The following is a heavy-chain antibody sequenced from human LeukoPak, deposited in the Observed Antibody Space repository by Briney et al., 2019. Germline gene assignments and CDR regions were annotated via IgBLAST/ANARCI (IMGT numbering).Heavy chain of an antibody. V-gene: IGHV4-34*01. J-gene: IGHJ4*02. CDR2: INHRGGT. CDR1: GGSFSGYY. Sequence: SETLSLTCGVYGGSFSGYYWNWIRQPPGMGLKWIGEINHRGGTGYNPSLKSRVTMSVDTSKNVFSLKLTSVTAADTAVYYCARAYYYDSGAAIDYWGQGILVTVSS. CDR3: ARAYYYDSGAAIDY. D-gene: IGHD3-22*01.